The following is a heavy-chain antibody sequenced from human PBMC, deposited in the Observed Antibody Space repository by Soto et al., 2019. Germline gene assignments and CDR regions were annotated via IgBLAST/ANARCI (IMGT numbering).Heavy chain of an antibody. CDR2: IIPIFGTA. V-gene: IGHV1-69*13. CDR1: GGTFSSYA. J-gene: IGHJ5*02. Sequence: SVKASCKASGGTFSSYAISWVRQAPGQGLEWMGGIIPIFGTANYAQKFQGRVTITADESTSTAYMELSSLRSEDTAVYYCARVPPPDCSGGSCYPYNWFDPWGQGTLVTVSS. D-gene: IGHD2-15*01. CDR3: ARVPPPDCSGGSCYPYNWFDP.